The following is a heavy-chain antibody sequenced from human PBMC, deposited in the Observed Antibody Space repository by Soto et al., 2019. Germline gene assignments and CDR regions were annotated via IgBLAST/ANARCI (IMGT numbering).Heavy chain of an antibody. Sequence: PSETLSLTCAVYGGFVNGYYWNWIRQPPGKGLEWIGEINHTGGTHYNPSLKSRVTISVDTSKNQFSLKLSSVAAADTAVYYCARGRNYYGSSGVGRAFDIWGQGTMVTVSS. CDR3: ARGRNYYGSSGVGRAFDI. CDR1: GGFVNGYY. J-gene: IGHJ3*02. D-gene: IGHD3-22*01. CDR2: INHTGGT. V-gene: IGHV4-34*09.